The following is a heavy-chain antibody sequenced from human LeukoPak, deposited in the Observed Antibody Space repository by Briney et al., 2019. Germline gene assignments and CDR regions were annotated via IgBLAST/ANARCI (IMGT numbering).Heavy chain of an antibody. D-gene: IGHD3-10*01. J-gene: IGHJ4*02. CDR2: ISSNGGST. CDR3: ARGRYGSGSYLGY. Sequence: GGSLRLSCAASGFTFSSYAMHWVRQAPGKGLEYVSAISSNGGSTYYANSVKGRSTISRDNSKNTLYLQMGSLRAEDMAVYYCARGRYGSGSYLGYWGQGTLVTVSS. CDR1: GFTFSSYA. V-gene: IGHV3-64*01.